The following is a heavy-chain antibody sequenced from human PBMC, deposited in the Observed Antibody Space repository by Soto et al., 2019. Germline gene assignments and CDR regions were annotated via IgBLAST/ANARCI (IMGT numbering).Heavy chain of an antibody. CDR3: ARTNGYYFYDAFDI. V-gene: IGHV3-30-3*01. CDR1: GFTFSSYA. J-gene: IGHJ3*02. D-gene: IGHD3-22*01. Sequence: QVQLVESGGGVVQPGRSLRLSCAASGFTFSSYAMHWVRQAPGKGLERVAVISYDGSNKYYADSVKGRFTISRDNSKNTLYLQMNSLRAEDTAVYYCARTNGYYFYDAFDIWGQGTMVTVSS. CDR2: ISYDGSNK.